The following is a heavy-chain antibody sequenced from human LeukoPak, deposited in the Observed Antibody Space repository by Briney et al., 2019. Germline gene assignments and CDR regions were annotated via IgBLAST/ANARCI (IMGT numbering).Heavy chain of an antibody. D-gene: IGHD3-10*01. CDR3: ARGSLGSGSYYIDY. CDR2: IYYSGST. J-gene: IGHJ4*02. CDR1: DVSFSTYY. Sequence: SETLSLTCTVSDVSFSTYYWSWIRQPPGKGLEWIGYIYYSGSTNYNPSLKSRVTISVDTSKNQFSLKLSSVTAADTAVYYCARGSLGSGSYYIDYWGQGTLVTVSS. V-gene: IGHV4-59*01.